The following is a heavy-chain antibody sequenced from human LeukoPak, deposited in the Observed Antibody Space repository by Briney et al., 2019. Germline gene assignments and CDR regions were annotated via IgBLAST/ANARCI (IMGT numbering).Heavy chain of an antibody. CDR1: GGSISSGGYY. CDR2: IYYSGSA. D-gene: IGHD3-16*01. CDR3: ARGRSPIGATWGNFDY. J-gene: IGHJ4*02. V-gene: IGHV4-31*03. Sequence: PSQTLSLTCTVSGGSISSGGYYWSWIRQHPGQGLEWIGYIYYSGSAYYNPSLKSRVTISVDTSKNQFSLKLSSVTAADTAVYYCARGRSPIGATWGNFDYWGQGTLVTVSS.